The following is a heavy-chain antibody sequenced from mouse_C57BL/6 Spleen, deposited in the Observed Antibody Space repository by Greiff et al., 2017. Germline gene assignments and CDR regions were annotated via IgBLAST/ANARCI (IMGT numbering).Heavy chain of an antibody. CDR3: ARANWDEGFAY. V-gene: IGHV1-50*01. J-gene: IGHJ3*01. CDR2: IAPSDSDT. D-gene: IGHD4-1*01. Sequence: QVQLQQPGAELVKPGASVKLSCKASGYTFTSYWMQWVKQRTGQGLEWIGQIAPSDSDTNYNQKFKGKATLTVDTSSSTAYMQLSSLTSEDSAFYYCARANWDEGFAYWGQGTLVTVSA. CDR1: GYTFTSYW.